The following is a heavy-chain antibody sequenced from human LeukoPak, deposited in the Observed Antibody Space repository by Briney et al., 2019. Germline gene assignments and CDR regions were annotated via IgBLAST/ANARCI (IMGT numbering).Heavy chain of an antibody. CDR2: IYTSGST. Sequence: SETLSLTCTVSGGSISSGSFYWSWIRQPAGKGLEWIGRIYTSGSTNYNPSLKSRVTISEDTSKTQFYLKLSSVTAADTAVYYCARDIDYYGSESYFDYWGQGTLVTVSS. CDR3: ARDIDYYGSESYFDY. J-gene: IGHJ4*02. V-gene: IGHV4-61*02. CDR1: GGSISSGSFY. D-gene: IGHD3-10*01.